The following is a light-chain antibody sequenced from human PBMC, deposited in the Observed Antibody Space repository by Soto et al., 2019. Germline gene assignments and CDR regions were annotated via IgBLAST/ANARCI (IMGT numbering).Light chain of an antibody. Sequence: EIVLTQSPATLSLSPGERATLSCRASQSVSSYLAWYQQKPGQAPRLLIYDASSRATSIPARFSGSGSGTDFTLTISSLEPEDFAVYYCQQRGYTFGQGTKLEIK. J-gene: IGKJ2*01. CDR3: QQRGYT. CDR2: DAS. CDR1: QSVSSY. V-gene: IGKV3-11*01.